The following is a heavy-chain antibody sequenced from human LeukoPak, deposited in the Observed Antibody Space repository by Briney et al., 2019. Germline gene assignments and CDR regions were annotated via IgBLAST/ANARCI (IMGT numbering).Heavy chain of an antibody. D-gene: IGHD5-24*01. CDR3: AKMDDPTNYYMDV. CDR2: IWYDGSNK. Sequence: SGGSLRLSCAASGFTFSSYGVHWVRQAPGKGLEWVAVIWYDGSNKYYADSVKGRFTISRDNSKNTLYLQMNSLRAEDTAVYYCAKMDDPTNYYMDVWGKGTTVTVSS. J-gene: IGHJ6*03. CDR1: GFTFSSYG. V-gene: IGHV3-33*06.